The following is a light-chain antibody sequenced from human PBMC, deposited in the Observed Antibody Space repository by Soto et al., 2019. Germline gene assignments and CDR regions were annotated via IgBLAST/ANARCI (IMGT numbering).Light chain of an antibody. J-gene: IGKJ4*01. Sequence: DIVMTQPPLSLSVTPGQPASISCKSDQSLLHSNGKTYLFWYLQKPGQPPQLLIHEVSNRFSGGPDKFSGSGLRTGFTLKISPVEAEDVGIYYCMQSIHLPLTFGGGTKVEIK. CDR3: MQSIHLPLT. V-gene: IGKV2D-29*01. CDR1: QSLLHSNGKTY. CDR2: EVS.